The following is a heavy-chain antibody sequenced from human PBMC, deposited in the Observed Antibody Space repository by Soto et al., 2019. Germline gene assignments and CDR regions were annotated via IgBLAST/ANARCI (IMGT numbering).Heavy chain of an antibody. D-gene: IGHD1-1*01. CDR1: GFTFGTYS. CDR3: ERETSSYKY. Sequence: PGGFLSLACSAPGFTFGTYSITWVRQGPEKGLEWISYISSSGLYTKYADSVKGRFTISRYNAKNSLYLQMDSLRAEDTAVYYCERETSSYKYWGQGTLVADSS. CDR2: ISSSGLYT. J-gene: IGHJ4*01. V-gene: IGHV3-11*06.